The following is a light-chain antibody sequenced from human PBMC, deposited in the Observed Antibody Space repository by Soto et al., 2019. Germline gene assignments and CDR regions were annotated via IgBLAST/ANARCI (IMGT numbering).Light chain of an antibody. CDR2: DAS. CDR1: QDISNY. Sequence: DIQMTQSPSSLSASVGDRVTITCQASQDISNYLNWYQQKPGKAPKLLIYDASNLETGVPSRFSGSGSGTDFTFTISSLQPEDIATYYCQQYDNVLSLTFGGGTKVDNK. V-gene: IGKV1-33*01. J-gene: IGKJ4*01. CDR3: QQYDNVLSLT.